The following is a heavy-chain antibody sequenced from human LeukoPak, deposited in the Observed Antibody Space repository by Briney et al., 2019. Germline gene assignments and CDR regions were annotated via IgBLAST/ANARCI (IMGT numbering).Heavy chain of an antibody. D-gene: IGHD6-13*01. J-gene: IGHJ4*02. Sequence: GGSLRLSCATSGFTFSSYAMHWVRQAPGKGLEWVAVISYDGSNKYYADSVKGRFTISRDNSKNTLYLQMNSLRAEDTAVYYCARVSSSWYAGVDYWGQGTLVTVSS. CDR1: GFTFSSYA. CDR3: ARVSSSWYAGVDY. V-gene: IGHV3-30*04. CDR2: ISYDGSNK.